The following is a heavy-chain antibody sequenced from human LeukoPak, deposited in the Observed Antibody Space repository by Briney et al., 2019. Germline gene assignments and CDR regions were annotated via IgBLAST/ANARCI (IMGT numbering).Heavy chain of an antibody. Sequence: ASVKVSCKASGYTFTSYDINWVRQATGQGLEWMGWMNPNSGNTGYAQKFQGRVTMTRNTSISTAYMELSSLRSEDTAVYYCARGAPEYYYDSSGYYFDYWGQGTLVTVSS. J-gene: IGHJ4*02. CDR1: GYTFTSYD. D-gene: IGHD3-22*01. V-gene: IGHV1-8*01. CDR3: ARGAPEYYYDSSGYYFDY. CDR2: MNPNSGNT.